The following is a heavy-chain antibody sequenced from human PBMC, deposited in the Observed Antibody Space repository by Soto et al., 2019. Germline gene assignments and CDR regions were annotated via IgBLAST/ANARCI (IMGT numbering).Heavy chain of an antibody. Sequence: EVQLLESGGGLVQPGGSLRLSCAASGFIFSSYALNWVRQAPGKGLEWVSSIRGGGGSTNSADSVKGRFTISRDNSKNPLYLQLNSLRAEDTALYYCASAFYGSGSYWGFDYWGQGTLVTVSS. CDR2: IRGGGGST. CDR3: ASAFYGSGSYWGFDY. D-gene: IGHD3-10*01. CDR1: GFIFSSYA. J-gene: IGHJ4*02. V-gene: IGHV3-23*01.